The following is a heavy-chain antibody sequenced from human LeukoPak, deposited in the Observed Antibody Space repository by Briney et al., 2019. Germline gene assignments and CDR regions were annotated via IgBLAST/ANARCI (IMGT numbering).Heavy chain of an antibody. J-gene: IGHJ4*02. Sequence: GASVKVSCKASGYTFTSYYMHWVRQAPGQGLEWMGIINPSGGSTSYAQKFQGRVNMTRDTSTSTVYMELSSLRSEDTAVYYCARRSRKYGDYDYWGQGTLVTVSS. CDR3: ARRSRKYGDYDY. D-gene: IGHD4-17*01. CDR1: GYTFTSYY. V-gene: IGHV1-46*01. CDR2: INPSGGST.